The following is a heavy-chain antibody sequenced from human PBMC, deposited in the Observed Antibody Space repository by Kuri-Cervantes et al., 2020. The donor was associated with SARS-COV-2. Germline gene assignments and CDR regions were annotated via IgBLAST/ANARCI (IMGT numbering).Heavy chain of an antibody. CDR1: GFSLSTSGVD. Sequence: SGPTLVKPTQTLTLTCTFSGFSLSTSGVDVGWIRQPPGKALEWLALIYWDDDKRYGPSLKSRLTITKDTSKNQVVLTMTNMDPVDTATHYCAHGRSSIAARGAFDIWGQGTMVTVSS. CDR3: AHGRSSIAARGAFDI. CDR2: IYWDDDK. V-gene: IGHV2-5*05. J-gene: IGHJ3*02. D-gene: IGHD6-6*01.